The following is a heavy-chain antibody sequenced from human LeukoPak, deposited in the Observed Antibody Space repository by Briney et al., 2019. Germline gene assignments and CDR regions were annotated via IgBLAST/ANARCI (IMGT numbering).Heavy chain of an antibody. CDR1: GYTFSDYG. CDR2: ISGVTGKP. Sequence: ASVKVSCKASGYTFSDYGINWVRQAPGQGLEWMGLISGVTGKPNYAQKFQGRLTVTIETSTSTSHMELRSLSSDDTAMYFCARDMAEKNAYFGWGGHWGQGTPVTVSS. CDR3: ARDMAEKNAYFGWGGH. J-gene: IGHJ4*02. V-gene: IGHV1-18*01. D-gene: IGHD3-10*01.